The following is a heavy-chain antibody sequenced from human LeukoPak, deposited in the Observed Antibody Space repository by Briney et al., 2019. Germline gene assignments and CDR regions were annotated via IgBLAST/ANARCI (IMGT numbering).Heavy chain of an antibody. J-gene: IGHJ4*02. D-gene: IGHD1-26*01. Sequence: GGSLRLSCAASGFTVSSNYMTWVRQAPGKGLEWVSVIYSGGSTYYADSVKGRFTISRDNSKNTLYLQMNSLRAEDTAVYYCARAKGSGSYLSGPLFDYWGQGTLVTVSS. V-gene: IGHV3-66*02. CDR1: GFTVSSNY. CDR2: IYSGGST. CDR3: ARAKGSGSYLSGPLFDY.